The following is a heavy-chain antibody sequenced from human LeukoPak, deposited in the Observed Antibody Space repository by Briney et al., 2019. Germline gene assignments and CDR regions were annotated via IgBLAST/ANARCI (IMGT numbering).Heavy chain of an antibody. D-gene: IGHD2-2*01. Sequence: PGGSLRLSCSASGFTFSSYATHWVRQAPGKGLEYVSAISSNGGSTYYADSVKGRFTISRDNSKNTLYLQMSSLRAEDTAVYYCVKGPAAMPPYYYGMDVWGKGTTVTVSS. J-gene: IGHJ6*04. CDR2: ISSNGGST. CDR3: VKGPAAMPPYYYGMDV. CDR1: GFTFSSYA. V-gene: IGHV3-64D*06.